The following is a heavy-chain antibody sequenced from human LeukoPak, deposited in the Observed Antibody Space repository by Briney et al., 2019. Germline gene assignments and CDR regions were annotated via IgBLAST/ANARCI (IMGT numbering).Heavy chain of an antibody. J-gene: IGHJ4*02. Sequence: SETLSLTCTVSGGSISSYYWSWIRQPPGKGLEWIGYIYYSGSTYYNPSLKSRVTISVDTSKNQFSLKLCSVTAADTAVYYCASGPYYYDSSGYSPFDYWGQGTLVTVSS. CDR3: ASGPYYYDSSGYSPFDY. CDR2: IYYSGST. V-gene: IGHV4-59*12. CDR1: GGSISSYY. D-gene: IGHD3-22*01.